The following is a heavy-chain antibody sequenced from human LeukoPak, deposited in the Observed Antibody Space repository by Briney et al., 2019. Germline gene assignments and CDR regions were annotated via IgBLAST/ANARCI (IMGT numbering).Heavy chain of an antibody. CDR2: MKPNSGNT. CDR3: ARASWYCSITSCYLDWFDP. Sequence: ASVKVSCKASGYTFTSYDINWVRKATGQGLEWMGWMKPNSGNTGYAQKFLGRVTMTRNTSISTAYMELSSLRSEDTAVYYCARASWYCSITSCYLDWFDPGGQGTLVTVSS. CDR1: GYTFTSYD. J-gene: IGHJ5*02. V-gene: IGHV1-8*01. D-gene: IGHD2-2*01.